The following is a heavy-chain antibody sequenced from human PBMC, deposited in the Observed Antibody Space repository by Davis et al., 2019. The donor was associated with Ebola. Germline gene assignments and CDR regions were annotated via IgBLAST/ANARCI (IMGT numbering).Heavy chain of an antibody. D-gene: IGHD1-1*01. CDR1: GYTFTNYD. CDR3: ARAPTGEATAKRDRFDP. Sequence: ASVKVSCKASGYTFTNYDINWVRQATGQGLEWMGWMNPNSGNTDYAQKFQGRVTMTRNTTVITAYMEFSSLTSEDTAVYDCARAPTGEATAKRDRFDPWGQGTLVTVSS. CDR2: MNPNSGNT. V-gene: IGHV1-8*01. J-gene: IGHJ5*02.